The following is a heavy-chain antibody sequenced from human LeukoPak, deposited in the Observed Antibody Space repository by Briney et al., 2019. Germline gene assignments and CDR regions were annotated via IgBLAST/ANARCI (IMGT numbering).Heavy chain of an antibody. D-gene: IGHD3-22*01. CDR1: GFTFSSYE. Sequence: GGSLRLSCAASGFTFSSYEMNWVRQAPGKGLEWVSYISSSGSTIYYADSVKGRFTISRDNAKNSLYLQMNSLRAEDTAVYYCARARYRGYDSSGYDFDYWGQGTLVTVSS. CDR3: ARARYRGYDSSGYDFDY. J-gene: IGHJ4*02. V-gene: IGHV3-48*03. CDR2: ISSSGSTI.